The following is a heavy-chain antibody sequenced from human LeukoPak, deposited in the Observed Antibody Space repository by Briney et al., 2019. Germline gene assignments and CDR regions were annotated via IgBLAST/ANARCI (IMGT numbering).Heavy chain of an antibody. Sequence: SETLSLTCTVSGGSISNGAYYWSWIRQPPGKGLEWIGYIYYSGTTDYNPSLQSRVTISVDTSKNQFSLKLSSVTAADTAVYYCAREAAGLDYWGQGTLVTVSS. V-gene: IGHV4-61*08. CDR3: AREAAGLDY. CDR2: IYYSGTT. CDR1: GGSISNGAYY. J-gene: IGHJ4*02. D-gene: IGHD6-13*01.